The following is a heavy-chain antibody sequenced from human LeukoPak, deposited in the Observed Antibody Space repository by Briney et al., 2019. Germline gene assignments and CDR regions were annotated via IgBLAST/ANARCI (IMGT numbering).Heavy chain of an antibody. CDR2: IYPGDSDT. CDR1: GFRFTSYW. Sequence: GGSLQISCKGSGFRFTSYWIGWVRPVPGKGLEWMGIIYPGDSDTRYSPSFQGQVTISADKSISTAYLQWSSLKASDTAMYYCARGYYYMDVWGKGTTVTVSS. V-gene: IGHV5-51*01. J-gene: IGHJ6*03. CDR3: ARGYYYMDV.